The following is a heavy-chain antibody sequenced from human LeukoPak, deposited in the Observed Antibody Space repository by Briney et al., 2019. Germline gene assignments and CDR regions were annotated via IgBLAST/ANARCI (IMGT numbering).Heavy chain of an antibody. D-gene: IGHD3-9*01. J-gene: IGHJ4*02. CDR1: GFTFGDYA. V-gene: IGHV3-49*03. CDR3: TGNILTGYYPFDY. Sequence: GGSLRLSCTASGFTFGDYAMSWFRQAPGKGLGWVGFIRSKAYGGTTEYAASVKGRFTISRDDSKSIAYLQMNSLKTEDTAVYYCTGNILTGYYPFDYWGQGTLVTVSS. CDR2: IRSKAYGGTT.